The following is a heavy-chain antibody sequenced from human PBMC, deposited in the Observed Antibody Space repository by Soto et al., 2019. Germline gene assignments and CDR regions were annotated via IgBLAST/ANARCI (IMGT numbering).Heavy chain of an antibody. D-gene: IGHD5-18*01. CDR3: ARVRHIQLWLRRDYYGMDV. Sequence: ASVKVSCRAPGYTFTSYYMHWVRQAPGQGLEWMGIINPSGGSTSYAQKFQGRVTMTRDTSTSTVYMELSSLRSEDTAVYYCARVRHIQLWLRRDYYGMDVWGQGTTVTVSS. CDR1: GYTFTSYY. V-gene: IGHV1-46*03. CDR2: INPSGGST. J-gene: IGHJ6*02.